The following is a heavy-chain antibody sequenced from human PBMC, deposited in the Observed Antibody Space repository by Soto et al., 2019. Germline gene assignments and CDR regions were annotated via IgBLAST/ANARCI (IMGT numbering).Heavy chain of an antibody. J-gene: IGHJ4*02. CDR2: IIPIFGTA. CDR1: GGTFSSYA. V-gene: IGHV1-69*12. D-gene: IGHD4-17*01. Sequence: QVQLVQSGAEVKKPGSPVKVSCKASGGTFSSYAISWVRQAPGQGLEWMGGIIPIFGTANYAQKFQGRVTITADESTSTAYMELSSLRSEDTAVYYCARDHPDYGGNSDYFDYWGQGTLVTVSS. CDR3: ARDHPDYGGNSDYFDY.